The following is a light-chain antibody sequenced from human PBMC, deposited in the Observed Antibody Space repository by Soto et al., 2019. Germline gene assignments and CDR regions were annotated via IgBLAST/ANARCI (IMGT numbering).Light chain of an antibody. J-gene: IGLJ1*01. CDR1: SSDVGGYNY. Sequence: QSVLTQPASVSGSPGQSITISCTGTSSDVGGYNYVSWYQQHPGKAPKLMIYAVSNRPSGVFNRFSGSKSGNTATLTISGLQAEDEADYYCCSYTVSGTYVFGTGTKVTVL. CDR2: AVS. V-gene: IGLV2-14*01. CDR3: CSYTVSGTYV.